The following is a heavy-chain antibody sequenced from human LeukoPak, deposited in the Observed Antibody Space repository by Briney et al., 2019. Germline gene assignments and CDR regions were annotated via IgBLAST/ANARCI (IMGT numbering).Heavy chain of an antibody. V-gene: IGHV3-15*01. Sequence: GGSLRLSCAASGFTFSYAWMNWVRQAPGKGLEWVGRIKSKTDGGTTDYAAPLKGRFTISRDDSKDTLYLQMNSLKTEDTAVYFCTTTIRTGTLDIWGQGTMVTVSS. CDR1: GFTFSYAW. J-gene: IGHJ3*02. CDR2: IKSKTDGGTT. CDR3: TTTIRTGTLDI. D-gene: IGHD1-14*01.